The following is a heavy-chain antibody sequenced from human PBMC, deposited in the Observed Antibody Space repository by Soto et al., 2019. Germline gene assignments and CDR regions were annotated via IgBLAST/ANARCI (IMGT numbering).Heavy chain of an antibody. J-gene: IGHJ5*02. Sequence: SVKVSCKASGGTFSSYAISWVRQAPGQGLEWMGGIIPIFGTANYAQKFQGRVTITADKSTSTAYMELSSLRSEDTAVYYCARRLQPRKWFDPCGQLTLVTICS. D-gene: IGHD4-4*01. V-gene: IGHV1-69*06. CDR2: IIPIFGTA. CDR3: ARRLQPRKWFDP. CDR1: GGTFSSYA.